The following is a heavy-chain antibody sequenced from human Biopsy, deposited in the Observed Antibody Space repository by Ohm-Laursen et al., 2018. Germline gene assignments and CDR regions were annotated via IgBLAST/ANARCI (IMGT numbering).Heavy chain of an antibody. CDR2: IKKKSNNDAA. V-gene: IGHV3-73*01. CDR1: GFNLSAFA. D-gene: IGHD5-12*01. Sequence: GSLRLSCAASGFNLSAFALHWVRQASGRGLEWVGRIKKKSNNDAAAYAESTKGRFSIFRDDSKSTSFLQMNSLKIEDTAVYFCTRSAGYGYDYWGQGILVTVSS. J-gene: IGHJ4*02. CDR3: TRSAGYGYDY.